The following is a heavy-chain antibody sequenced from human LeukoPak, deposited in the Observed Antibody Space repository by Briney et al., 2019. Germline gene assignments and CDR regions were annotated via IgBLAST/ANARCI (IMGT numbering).Heavy chain of an antibody. CDR1: GFTVSSNY. V-gene: IGHV3-53*01. CDR2: IYSGGST. J-gene: IGHJ4*02. CDR3: ARDSLLGGTPGY. Sequence: GGSLRLSCAAPGFTVSSNYMSWVRQAPGKGLEWVSVIYSGGSTYYADSVKGRLTISRDNSKNTLYLQMNSLRAEDTAVYYCARDSLLGGTPGYWGQGTLVTVSS. D-gene: IGHD1-1*01.